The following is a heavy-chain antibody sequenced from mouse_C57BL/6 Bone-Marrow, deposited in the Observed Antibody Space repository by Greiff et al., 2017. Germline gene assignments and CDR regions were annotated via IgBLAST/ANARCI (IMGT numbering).Heavy chain of an antibody. CDR2: INYDGSST. CDR3: ARPAYYSNSYYFDY. J-gene: IGHJ2*01. D-gene: IGHD2-5*01. CDR1: GFTFSDYY. Sequence: EVQRVESEGGLVQPGSSMKLSCTASGFTFSDYYMAWVRQVPEKGLEWVANINYDGSSTYYLDSLKSRFIISRDNAKNILYLQMSSLKSEDTATYYCARPAYYSNSYYFDYWGQGTTLTVSS. V-gene: IGHV5-16*01.